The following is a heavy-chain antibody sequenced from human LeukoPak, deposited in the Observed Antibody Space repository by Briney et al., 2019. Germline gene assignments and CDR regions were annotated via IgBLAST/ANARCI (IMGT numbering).Heavy chain of an antibody. V-gene: IGHV3-48*03. CDR1: GFTFSSYE. J-gene: IGHJ4*02. Sequence: PGGSLRLSCAASGFTFSSYEMNWVRQAPGKGLEWVSYISSSGSTIYYADSVKGRFTISRDNSKNTLYLQMNSLRAEDTAVYYCARSPQDYYDSSGYFDYWGQGTLVTVSS. CDR2: ISSSGSTI. CDR3: ARSPQDYYDSSGYFDY. D-gene: IGHD3-22*01.